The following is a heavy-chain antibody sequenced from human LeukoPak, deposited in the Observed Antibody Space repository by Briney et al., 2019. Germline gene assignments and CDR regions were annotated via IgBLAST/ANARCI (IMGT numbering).Heavy chain of an antibody. CDR3: ARCGTGNYHYDY. J-gene: IGHJ4*02. Sequence: GRSLRLSCAASGFTFSSYAMHWVRQAPGKGLEWVAVISYDGSNKYYADSVKGRFTISRDNSKNTLYLQMNSLRAEDTAVYYCARCGTGNYHYDYWGQGTLVTVSS. CDR1: GFTFSSYA. D-gene: IGHD1-7*01. V-gene: IGHV3-30-3*01. CDR2: ISYDGSNK.